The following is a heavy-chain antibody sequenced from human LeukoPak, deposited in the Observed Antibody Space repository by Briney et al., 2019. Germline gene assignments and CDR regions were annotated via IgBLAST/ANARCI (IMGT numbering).Heavy chain of an antibody. CDR3: ARPYYYDSRIDP. J-gene: IGHJ5*02. Sequence: SETLTLTCTVSGGSISSGDYYWSWIRQPPGKGLEWIAYMYYSGSTYYNPSLKSRVTMSADASKNQLSLKLSSVTAADTAVYYCARPYYYDSRIDPWGQGILVTVSS. D-gene: IGHD3-22*01. CDR2: MYYSGST. CDR1: GGSISSGDYY. V-gene: IGHV4-30-4*01.